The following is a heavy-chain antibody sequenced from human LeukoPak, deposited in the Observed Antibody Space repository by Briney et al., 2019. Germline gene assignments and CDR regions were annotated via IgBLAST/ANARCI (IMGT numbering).Heavy chain of an antibody. CDR2: VTHTGTT. D-gene: IGHD5-18*01. J-gene: IGHJ4*02. CDR3: ARHRGYTYGDY. CDR1: GGSFSGYY. Sequence: KPSETLSLTCAVYGGSFSGYYWSWVRQAPGKGLEWIGEVTHTGTTNYNPSLKSRVTISLGTSKNQFSLKMSSVTAADTAVYYCARHRGYTYGDYWGQGTLVTVSS. V-gene: IGHV4-34*01.